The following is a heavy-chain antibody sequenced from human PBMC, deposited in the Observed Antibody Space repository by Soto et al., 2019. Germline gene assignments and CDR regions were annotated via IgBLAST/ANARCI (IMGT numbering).Heavy chain of an antibody. Sequence: EVQLVESGGGLVQPGGSLRPSGAASGSTVGTNTMSWVRQAPGKGLEWVPLIYSGGSTNYPNSVKARFTTSRNSSKSTLYLQMSSLRAEDTAVYYCAGYSHKGYWGQGTLVTVFS. CDR3: AGYSHKGY. D-gene: IGHD3-16*02. CDR1: GSTVGTNT. V-gene: IGHV3-66*01. CDR2: IYSGGST. J-gene: IGHJ4*02.